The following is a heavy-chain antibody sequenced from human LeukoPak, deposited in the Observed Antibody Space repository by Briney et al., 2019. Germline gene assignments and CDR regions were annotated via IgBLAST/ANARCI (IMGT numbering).Heavy chain of an antibody. D-gene: IGHD3-10*01. CDR2: ISGSGGST. Sequence: GGSLRLSCAASGFTFSSYAMSWVRQAPGKGLEWVSAISGSGGSTYYADSVKGRFTISRDNSKNTLYLQMNSLRAEDTAVYYCAKWGGYGSGSYSDWFDPWGQGTLVTVSS. J-gene: IGHJ5*02. CDR3: AKWGGYGSGSYSDWFDP. CDR1: GFTFSSYA. V-gene: IGHV3-23*01.